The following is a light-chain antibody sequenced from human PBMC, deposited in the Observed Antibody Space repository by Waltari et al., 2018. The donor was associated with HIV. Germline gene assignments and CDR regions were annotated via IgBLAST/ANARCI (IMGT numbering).Light chain of an antibody. V-gene: IGLV2-8*01. CDR2: EVR. J-gene: IGLJ3*02. Sequence: QSALTRPPSASGSPGTSVTIPCPGTSSHIGGSNYSSWYQQHPGKAPKVMIYEVRNRPSGVPDRFSGSKSGNTASLTVSGLQPEDEADYYCSSFGGSNNLMFGGGTKLTVL. CDR3: SSFGGSNNLM. CDR1: SSHIGGSNY.